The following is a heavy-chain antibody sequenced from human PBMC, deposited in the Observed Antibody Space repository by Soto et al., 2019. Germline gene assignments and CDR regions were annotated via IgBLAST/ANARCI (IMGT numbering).Heavy chain of an antibody. D-gene: IGHD5-12*01. CDR1: AGTFSSYA. V-gene: IGHV1-69*06. J-gene: IGHJ3*02. CDR3: ERLRRDGYNTAFDI. CDR2: IIPIFGTA. Sequence: QVQLVQSGAEVNKPGSSVKVSCKASAGTFSSYAISCVRQAPGQGLDWMGGIIPIFGTANYAQKFQVTVTITADKSTSTACMELSSLRSEDTAVYYCERLRRDGYNTAFDIWGQGTMVTVSS.